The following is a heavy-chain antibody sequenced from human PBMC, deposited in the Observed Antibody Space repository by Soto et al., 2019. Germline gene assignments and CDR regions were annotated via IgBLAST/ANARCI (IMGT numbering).Heavy chain of an antibody. D-gene: IGHD2-2*01. J-gene: IGHJ5*01. V-gene: IGHV1-18*04. CDR1: GYTSADFG. CDR2: VSGNNGAS. CDR3: VSDQKYFRVNGNWFDS. Sequence: QVQLMQSGTEVKKPGASVTVSCKASGYTSADFGISWVRQAPGQGLEWMGWVSGNNGASNPAPKVQGRITMTLDTSTGVSYMALRSLRSDDTAIYYCVSDQKYFRVNGNWFDSWGQGTLVSVSS.